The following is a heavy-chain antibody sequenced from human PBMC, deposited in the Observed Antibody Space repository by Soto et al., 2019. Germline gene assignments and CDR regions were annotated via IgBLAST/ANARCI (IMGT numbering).Heavy chain of an antibody. CDR1: GFTFSSYA. V-gene: IGHV3-23*01. CDR3: AKDPNRYYDFWSGYSAKDAFDI. CDR2: ISGSGGST. Sequence: LRLSCAASGFTFSSYAMSWVRRAPGKGLEWVSAISGSGGSTYYADSVKGRFTISRDNSKNTLYLQMNSLRAEDTAVYYCAKDPNRYYDFWSGYSAKDAFDIWGQGTMVTVS. D-gene: IGHD3-3*01. J-gene: IGHJ3*02.